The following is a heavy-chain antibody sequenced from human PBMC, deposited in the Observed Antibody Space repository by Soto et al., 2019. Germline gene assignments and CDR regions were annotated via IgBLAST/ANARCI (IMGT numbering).Heavy chain of an antibody. CDR3: ARDLWDGYTVDP. Sequence: EASVKVSCKASGYTFTSYAMHWVRQAPGQRLEWMGWINAGNGNTKYSQKFQGRVTITRDTSASTAYMELSSLRSEDTAVCYCARDLWDGYTVDPWGQGTLVTVSS. CDR2: INAGNGNT. CDR1: GYTFTSYA. D-gene: IGHD5-12*01. J-gene: IGHJ5*02. V-gene: IGHV1-3*01.